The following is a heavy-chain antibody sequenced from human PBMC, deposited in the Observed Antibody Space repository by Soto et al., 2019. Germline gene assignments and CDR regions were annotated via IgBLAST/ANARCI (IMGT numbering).Heavy chain of an antibody. CDR1: GFTFSSYS. V-gene: IGHV3-21*01. D-gene: IGHD1-7*01. Sequence: GGALRLSCSASGFTFSSYSMNWVRQAPGKGLEWVSSISSSSSYIYYADSVKGRFTISRDNAKNSLYLQMNSLRAEDTAVYYCARAGLELRYYYYGMDVWGQGTTVPVYS. J-gene: IGHJ6*02. CDR2: ISSSSSYI. CDR3: ARAGLELRYYYYGMDV.